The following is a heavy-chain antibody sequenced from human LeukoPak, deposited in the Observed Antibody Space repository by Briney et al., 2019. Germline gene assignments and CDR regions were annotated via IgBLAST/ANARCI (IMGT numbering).Heavy chain of an antibody. CDR1: GGTFSSYA. Sequence: ASVKFSCKASGGTFSSYAISWVRQAPGQGLEWMGGIIPIFGTANYAQKFQGRVTITADESTSTAYMELSSLRSEDTAVYYCAREWGLSSSSYFDYWGQGTLVTVSS. CDR2: IIPIFGTA. CDR3: AREWGLSSSSYFDY. J-gene: IGHJ4*02. V-gene: IGHV1-69*13. D-gene: IGHD6-6*01.